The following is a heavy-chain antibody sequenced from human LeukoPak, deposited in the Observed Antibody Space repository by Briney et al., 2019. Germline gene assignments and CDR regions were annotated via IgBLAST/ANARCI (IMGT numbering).Heavy chain of an antibody. CDR1: GGSISSYY. CDR3: ASGGADYDPWDYYGMDV. Sequence: SETLSLTCTVSGGSISSYYWSWIRQPAGKGLEWIGRIYTSGSTNYNPSLKSRVTISVDTSKNQFSLKLSSVTAADTAVYSCASGGADYDPWDYYGMDVWGQGTTVTVSS. D-gene: IGHD3-16*01. V-gene: IGHV4-4*07. CDR2: IYTSGST. J-gene: IGHJ6*02.